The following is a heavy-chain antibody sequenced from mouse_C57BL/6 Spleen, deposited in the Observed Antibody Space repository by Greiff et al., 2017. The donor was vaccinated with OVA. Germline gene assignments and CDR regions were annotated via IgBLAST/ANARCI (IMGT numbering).Heavy chain of an antibody. CDR2: ISSGSSTI. J-gene: IGHJ4*01. CDR1: GFTFSDYG. Sequence: EVKLVESGGGLVKPGGSLKLSCAASGFTFSDYGMHWVRQAPEKGLEWVAYISSGSSTIYYADTVKGRFTITRDNSKNTLFLQMTSLRSEDTAMYYCARRFLRGYAMDYWGQGTSVTVSS. V-gene: IGHV5-17*01. CDR3: ARRFLRGYAMDY. D-gene: IGHD1-1*01.